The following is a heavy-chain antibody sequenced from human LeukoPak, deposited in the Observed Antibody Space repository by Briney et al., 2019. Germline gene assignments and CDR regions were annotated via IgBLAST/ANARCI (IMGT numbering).Heavy chain of an antibody. CDR1: GFTFSSYA. V-gene: IGHV3-30-3*01. D-gene: IGHD1-1*01. Sequence: GGSLRLSCAASGFTFSSYAMHWVRQAPGKGLEWVAVISYDGSNKYYADSVKGRFTISRDNSKNTLYLQMNSLRAEDTAVYYCAKDLTSWSASGYWGQGTLVTVSS. CDR2: ISYDGSNK. CDR3: AKDLTSWSASGY. J-gene: IGHJ4*02.